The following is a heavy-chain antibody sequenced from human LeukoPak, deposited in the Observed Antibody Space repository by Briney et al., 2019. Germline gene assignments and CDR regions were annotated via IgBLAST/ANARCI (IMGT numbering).Heavy chain of an antibody. V-gene: IGHV3-30*04. CDR2: ISYDGSNK. J-gene: IGHJ4*02. D-gene: IGHD3-22*01. CDR3: AKEYYYDSSGYYPWYFDY. CDR1: GFTFSSYA. Sequence: GGSLRLSCAASGFTFSSYAMHWVRQAPGKGLEWVAVISYDGSNKYYADSVKGRFTISRDNSKNTLYLQMNSLRAEDTAVYYCAKEYYYDSSGYYPWYFDYWGQGTLVTVSS.